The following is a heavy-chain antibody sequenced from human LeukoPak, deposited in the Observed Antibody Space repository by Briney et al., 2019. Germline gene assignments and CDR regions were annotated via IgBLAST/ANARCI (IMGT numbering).Heavy chain of an antibody. D-gene: IGHD7-27*01. CDR2: ISPSGGGT. CDR3: AQDLAWGAFDH. Sequence: GGSLRLSCAASGFTFRNYGMNWVRQAPGKGLEWVSGISPSGGGTYYADSVKGRFTISRDDSKNTLSPQMNSLRVEDTAVYYCAQDLAWGAFDHWGQGTLVTVSS. CDR1: GFTFRNYG. J-gene: IGHJ4*02. V-gene: IGHV3-23*01.